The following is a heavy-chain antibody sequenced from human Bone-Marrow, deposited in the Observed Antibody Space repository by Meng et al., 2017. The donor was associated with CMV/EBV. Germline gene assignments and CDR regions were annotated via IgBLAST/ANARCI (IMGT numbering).Heavy chain of an antibody. CDR1: GYAFTGYY. J-gene: IGHJ4*02. Sequence: GYAFTGYYMHWVRQAPGQGLEWMGWINPNSGGTNYAQKFQGRVTMTRDTSISTAYMELSRLRSDDTAVYYCARLFCSSTSCYLYFDYWGQGTLVTVSS. CDR2: INPNSGGT. V-gene: IGHV1-2*02. CDR3: ARLFCSSTSCYLYFDY. D-gene: IGHD2-2*01.